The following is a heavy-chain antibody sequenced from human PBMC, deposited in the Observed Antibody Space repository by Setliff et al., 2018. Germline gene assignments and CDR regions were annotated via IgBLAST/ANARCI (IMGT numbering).Heavy chain of an antibody. CDR3: ARAHTWSLPNDNSGYPGWFDP. CDR1: GFSISSGYY. J-gene: IGHJ5*02. V-gene: IGHV4-38-2*01. Sequence: NTSETLSLTCAVSGFSISSGYYWGWIRQPPGKGLEWIVNIHHSGKAYYNPSLKSRVTMSVDTSKNHVSLKLSSVTAADTAVYYCARAHTWSLPNDNSGYPGWFDPWGQGTLVTVSS. CDR2: IHHSGKA. D-gene: IGHD3-22*01.